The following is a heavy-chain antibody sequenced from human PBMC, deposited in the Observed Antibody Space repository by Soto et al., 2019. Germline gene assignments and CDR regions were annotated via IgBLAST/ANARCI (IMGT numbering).Heavy chain of an antibody. V-gene: IGHV1-18*01. CDR1: GYTFTNFG. Sequence: QVQLVQSGAEVKKPGASVKVSCKASGYTFTNFGISWVRQAPGQGLEGMGWISAYNGNTNYAQNFQGRVTMTTHTSTSTAYMELRSLRSYDTAVYYCARGGTPIDHWGQGTLVTVSS. D-gene: IGHD3-16*01. J-gene: IGHJ4*02. CDR3: ARGGTPIDH. CDR2: ISAYNGNT.